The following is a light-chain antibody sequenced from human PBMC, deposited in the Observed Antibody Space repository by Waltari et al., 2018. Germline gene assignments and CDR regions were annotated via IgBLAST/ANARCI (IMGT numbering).Light chain of an antibody. V-gene: IGKV1-12*01. CDR2: AAS. J-gene: IGKJ4*01. CDR1: HDISSY. CDR3: QQGKTFPLT. Sequence: DIQMTQSPSSVSASVGDIVTISCRASHDISSYLAWYQQEPGKAPKLLIYAASSLLSGVPSRFSGSGSGTDFTLTISSLQPDDSATYYCQQGKTFPLTFGGGTKVEI.